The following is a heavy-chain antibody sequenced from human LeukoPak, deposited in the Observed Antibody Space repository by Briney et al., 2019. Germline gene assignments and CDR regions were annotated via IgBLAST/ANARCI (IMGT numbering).Heavy chain of an antibody. D-gene: IGHD3-3*01. CDR3: ARSSAGGRITIFGVVMDTPFDP. J-gene: IGHJ5*02. CDR2: IIPIFGTA. V-gene: IGHV1-69*05. Sequence: PVKVSXKASGGTFSSYAISWVRQAPGQGLEWMGGIIPIFGTANYAQKFQGRVTITTDESTSTAYMELSSLRSEDTAVYYCARSSAGGRITIFGVVMDTPFDPWGQGTLVTVSS. CDR1: GGTFSSYA.